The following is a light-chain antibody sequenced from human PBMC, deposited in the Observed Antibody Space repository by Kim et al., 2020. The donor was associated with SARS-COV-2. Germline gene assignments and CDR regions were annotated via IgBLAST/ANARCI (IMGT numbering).Light chain of an antibody. CDR1: SSNIGNND. Sequence: GQNVTSSWYGSSSNIGNNDVSWYQQLPGTAPKVLIYDNNKRPSGIPDRFSGSKSGTSATLGITGLQTGDEADYYCGTWDSSLSAAVFGGGTQRTVL. V-gene: IGLV1-51*01. CDR3: GTWDSSLSAAV. CDR2: DNN. J-gene: IGLJ7*01.